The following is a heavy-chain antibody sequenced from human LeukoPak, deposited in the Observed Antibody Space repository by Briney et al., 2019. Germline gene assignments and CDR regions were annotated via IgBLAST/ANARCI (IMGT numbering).Heavy chain of an antibody. J-gene: IGHJ4*02. Sequence: SGGSLRLSCAASGFTFSSYWMSWVREARGKGLEGVANIKQDGSEKYYVDSVKGRFTISRDNAKNSLYLQMNSLRAEHKAVYSSARDRRVVAAQDYGGQGTLVTVSS. CDR3: ARDRRVVAAQDY. V-gene: IGHV3-7*01. CDR2: IKQDGSEK. D-gene: IGHD2-15*01. CDR1: GFTFSSYW.